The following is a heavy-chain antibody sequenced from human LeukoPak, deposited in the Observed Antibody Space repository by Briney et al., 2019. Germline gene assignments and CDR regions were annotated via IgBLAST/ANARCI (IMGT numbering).Heavy chain of an antibody. CDR2: ITSSGTYI. CDR1: GFTFTRFN. CDR3: ARPFYYDSNGGEGMDV. D-gene: IGHD3-22*01. V-gene: IGHV3-21*01. J-gene: IGHJ6*02. Sequence: GGSLRLSCAASGFTFTRFNMNWVRQAPGKGLELVSSITSSGTYIYYADSVKGRFTISRDNAKISLYLQMNRLRAEDTAVYYCARPFYYDSNGGEGMDVWGQGTTVTVSS.